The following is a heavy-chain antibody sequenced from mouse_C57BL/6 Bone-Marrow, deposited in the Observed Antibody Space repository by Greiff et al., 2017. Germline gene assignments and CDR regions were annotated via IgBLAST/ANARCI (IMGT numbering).Heavy chain of an antibody. CDR2: IDPENGDT. Sequence: VQLKQSGAELVRPGASVKLSCTASGFNIKDDYMHWVKQRPEQGLEWIGWIDPENGDTEYASKFQGKATITADTSSNTAYLQLSSLTSEATAVYYCTSYYYGSSPYYFDYWGQGTTLTVSS. CDR3: TSYYYGSSPYYFDY. D-gene: IGHD1-1*01. J-gene: IGHJ2*01. V-gene: IGHV14-4*01. CDR1: GFNIKDDY.